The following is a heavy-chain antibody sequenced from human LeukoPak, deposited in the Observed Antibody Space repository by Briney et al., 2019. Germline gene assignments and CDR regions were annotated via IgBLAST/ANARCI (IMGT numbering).Heavy chain of an antibody. CDR1: GFTFSDYY. J-gene: IGHJ4*02. V-gene: IGHV3-11*06. CDR3: ARGPYSSGSSADY. D-gene: IGHD6-19*01. CDR2: ISSSDTYT. Sequence: GGSLRLSCAASGFTFSDYYMSWIRQAPGKGLEWVSYISSSDTYTNYADSVKGRFTITRDNAKNSPYLQKNSLRAEDTAVYYCARGPYSSGSSADYWGQGTLVTVSS.